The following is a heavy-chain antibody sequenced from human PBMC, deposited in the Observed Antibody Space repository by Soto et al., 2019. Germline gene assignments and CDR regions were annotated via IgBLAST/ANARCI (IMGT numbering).Heavy chain of an antibody. CDR1: GYTFTAYC. D-gene: IGHD3-10*01. J-gene: IGHJ5*02. Sequence: QVQLVQSGAEVKEPGASVKVSCKASGYTFTAYCIHWVRQAPGQGLEWMGWINPDGGATNYAQKFQGRVTMTRDTSISTAYMDLTSLTSDDTAVYYCTRDYLPLTSGRAGRAWFDPWGQGTLVTVSS. CDR2: INPDGGAT. CDR3: TRDYLPLTSGRAGRAWFDP. V-gene: IGHV1-2*02.